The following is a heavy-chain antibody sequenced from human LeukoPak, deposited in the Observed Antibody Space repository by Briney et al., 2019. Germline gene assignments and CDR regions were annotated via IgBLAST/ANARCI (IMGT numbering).Heavy chain of an antibody. CDR2: IKQDGSEK. CDR3: ARGGKDIVVVPAI. D-gene: IGHD2-2*01. Sequence: GGSLRLSCAASGFTFSSYWMSWVRQAPGKGLEWLANIKQDGSEKYYVDSVKGRFTISRDNAKNSLYLQMNSLRAEDTAVYYCARGGKDIVVVPAIWGQGTMVTVSS. CDR1: GFTFSSYW. J-gene: IGHJ3*02. V-gene: IGHV3-7*01.